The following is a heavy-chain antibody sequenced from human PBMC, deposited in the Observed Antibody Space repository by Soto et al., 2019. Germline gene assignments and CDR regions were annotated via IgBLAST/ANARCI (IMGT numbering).Heavy chain of an antibody. V-gene: IGHV3-23*01. D-gene: IGHD3-10*01. CDR2: ISGSGAST. CDR3: AKAFGSGSYYNSE. Sequence: EVQLLESGGGLVQPGGSLRLSCAASGFTFSNYAMSWVRQAPGKGLEWVSAISGSGASTYYADSVKARFTISRDKSKNTLYLQMNSLRAEDTAVYYCAKAFGSGSYYNSEWGQGTLVTVSS. J-gene: IGHJ4*02. CDR1: GFTFSNYA.